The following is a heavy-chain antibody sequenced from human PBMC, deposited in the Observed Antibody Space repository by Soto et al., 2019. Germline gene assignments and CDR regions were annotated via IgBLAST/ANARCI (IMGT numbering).Heavy chain of an antibody. CDR1: GFTFSSYA. CDR2: IGGSGGST. J-gene: IGHJ4*02. Sequence: EVQLLESGGGLVQPGGSLRLSCAASGFTFSSYAMSWVRQAPGKGVEGVSAIGGSGGSTYYEESVKGRFTISRDNSRSTLYLQMNSLRAEDTAVYYCAYSSTPFDYWGQGTLVTVSS. CDR3: AYSSTPFDY. V-gene: IGHV3-23*01. D-gene: IGHD6-13*01.